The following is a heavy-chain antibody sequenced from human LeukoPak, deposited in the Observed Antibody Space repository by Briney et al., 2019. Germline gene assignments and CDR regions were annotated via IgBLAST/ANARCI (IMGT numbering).Heavy chain of an antibody. J-gene: IGHJ4*02. V-gene: IGHV3-23*01. Sequence: GGSLRLSCAASGFNFRMYAMSWVRLAPGKGLEWVSGIVGDGSSTYYADPVKGRFTISKDYSKNTLYLQMNSLSAEDTAMYYCAKDSIYGDGKWDIDYWGQGTLVTVSS. CDR2: IVGDGSST. CDR3: AKDSIYGDGKWDIDY. CDR1: GFNFRMYA. D-gene: IGHD1-26*01.